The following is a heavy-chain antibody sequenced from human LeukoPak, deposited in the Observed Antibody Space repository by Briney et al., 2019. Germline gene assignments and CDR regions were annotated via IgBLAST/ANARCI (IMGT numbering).Heavy chain of an antibody. Sequence: SETLSLTCSVSGGSINRDTYNWGWIRQPPGKGLEWIGSIYFLGTTYYKPSLESRLTLSVDTSTNQFSLRLTSVTAADTALYYCARAPVTAFSAAPHEPFDIWGQGKVVVVSS. V-gene: IGHV4-39*07. CDR2: IYFLGTT. D-gene: IGHD2/OR15-2a*01. J-gene: IGHJ3*02. CDR3: ARAPVTAFSAAPHEPFDI. CDR1: GGSINRDTYN.